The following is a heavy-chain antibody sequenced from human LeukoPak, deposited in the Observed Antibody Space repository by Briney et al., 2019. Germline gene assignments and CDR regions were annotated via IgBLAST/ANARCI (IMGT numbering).Heavy chain of an antibody. Sequence: SETLSLTCTVSGASMNSYYWTWIRQPPGKGLEWIGHVFYTGTSNYNPPLKSRVTISLDRSNKQFFLRLTSVTSADTAVYYCARAGPWQIDPWGQGTLVAVSS. CDR2: VFYTGTS. CDR1: GASMNSYY. D-gene: IGHD3-10*01. V-gene: IGHV4-59*01. CDR3: ARAGPWQIDP. J-gene: IGHJ5*02.